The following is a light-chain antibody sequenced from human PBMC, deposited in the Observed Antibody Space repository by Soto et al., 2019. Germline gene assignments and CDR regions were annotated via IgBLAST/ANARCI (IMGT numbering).Light chain of an antibody. CDR3: QQYGSSPPTWT. V-gene: IGKV3-20*01. CDR2: GAS. J-gene: IGKJ1*01. Sequence: EIGLTQSPGTWSFSPRGRASLSCRASLSVSSSYLAWYQQKPGQAPRLLIYGASSRATGIPDRFSGSGSGTDFTLTISRLEPEDFAVYYCQQYGSSPPTWTFGQGTKVDIK. CDR1: LSVSSSY.